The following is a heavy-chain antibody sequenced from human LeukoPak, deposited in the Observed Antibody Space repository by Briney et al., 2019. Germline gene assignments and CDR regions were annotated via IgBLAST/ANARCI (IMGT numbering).Heavy chain of an antibody. CDR1: GGSISSTTNY. CDR2: IYYSAYP. Sequence: SQTLSLTCTVSGGSISSTTNYWSWIRQHPGKGLEWIGCIYYSAYPNYNPSLKSRLTISVDTAKNQFSLKLRSVTAADTAVYYCATYSHYLSPDAFDIWGRGTMVTVSS. CDR3: ATYSHYLSPDAFDI. J-gene: IGHJ3*02. D-gene: IGHD4-11*01. V-gene: IGHV4-31*03.